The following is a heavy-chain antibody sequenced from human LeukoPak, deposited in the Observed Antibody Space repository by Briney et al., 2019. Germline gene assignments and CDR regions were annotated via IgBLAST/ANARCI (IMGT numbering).Heavy chain of an antibody. CDR1: GGSISSGSYY. V-gene: IGHV4-61*02. D-gene: IGHD6-6*01. CDR3: ARDSSSPRVKYFQH. Sequence: TLSLTCTVSGGSISSGSYYWSWIRQPAGKGLEWIGRIYTSGSTNYNPSLKSRVHISVDTSKNQFSQELSSVTAAATAVYYCARDSSSPRVKYFQHWGQGTLVTVSS. J-gene: IGHJ1*01. CDR2: IYTSGST.